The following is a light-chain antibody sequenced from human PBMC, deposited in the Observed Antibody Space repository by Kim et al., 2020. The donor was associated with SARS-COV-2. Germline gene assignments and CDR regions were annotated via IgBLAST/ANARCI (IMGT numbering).Light chain of an antibody. J-gene: IGLJ3*02. V-gene: IGLV3-19*01. Sequence: ALGQTVRITCQGGSLRSYYASWYQQKPGQAPLLVMYGKNNRPSGIPDRFSGSSSGNTASLTITGAQAEDEADYYCDSRDSSGNHLVFGGGTQLTVL. CDR1: SLRSYY. CDR3: DSRDSSGNHLV. CDR2: GKN.